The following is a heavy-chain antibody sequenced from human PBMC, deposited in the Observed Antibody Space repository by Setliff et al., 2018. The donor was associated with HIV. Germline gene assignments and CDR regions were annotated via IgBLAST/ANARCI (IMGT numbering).Heavy chain of an antibody. D-gene: IGHD1-7*01. J-gene: IGHJ5*01. Sequence: ETLSLTCAVYGGSFSDYYWSWIRQPPGKGLEWIGEINHSGSTNYNPSLKRRVTISVDTSKNQFSLKLNPVTAADTAVYYCARVRLELRQYWFDSWGQGSPVTVSS. V-gene: IGHV4-34*01. CDR2: INHSGST. CDR3: ARVRLELRQYWFDS. CDR1: GGSFSDYY.